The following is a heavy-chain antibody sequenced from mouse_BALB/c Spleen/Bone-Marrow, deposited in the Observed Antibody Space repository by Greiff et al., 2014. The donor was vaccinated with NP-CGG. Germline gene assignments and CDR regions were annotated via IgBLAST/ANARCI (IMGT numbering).Heavy chain of an antibody. CDR3: ARSYNSFDF. J-gene: IGHJ2*01. CDR2: VDPYYGAT. Sequence: VQLQQSGPELGKPGASVKISCKASGYSFTGYNMNWVKQYNGQSLEWIGNVDPYYGATTYNQKFKGKATLTVDKSSSTAYMQLERLTSEDSAVYYCARSYNSFDFWGHGTTLTVSS. V-gene: IGHV1-39*01. CDR1: GYSFTGYN.